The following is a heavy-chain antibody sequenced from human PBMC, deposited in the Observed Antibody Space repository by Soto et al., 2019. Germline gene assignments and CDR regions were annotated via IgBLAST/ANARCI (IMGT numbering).Heavy chain of an antibody. CDR1: GGSISSGDYY. V-gene: IGHV4-30-4*02. J-gene: IGHJ4*02. D-gene: IGHD1-26*01. CDR2: IYYSGST. CDR3: ARAREWEPIDY. Sequence: PSETLSLTCTVSGGSISSGDYYWSWIRQPPGKGLEWIGYIYYSGSTYYNPSLKSRVTISVDTSKNQFSLKLSSVTAADTAVYYCARAREWEPIDYWGQGTLVTVSS.